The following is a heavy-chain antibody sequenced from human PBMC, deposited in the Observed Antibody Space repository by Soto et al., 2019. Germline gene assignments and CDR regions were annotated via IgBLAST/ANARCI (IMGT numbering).Heavy chain of an antibody. J-gene: IGHJ6*02. V-gene: IGHV3-48*02. CDR3: ARDLEDISNDFSSMDV. D-gene: IGHD2-21*02. CDR2: ISSSSSII. Sequence: PGGSLRLSCAASGFSFSSYTMMWVRQAPGKGLEWVSFISSSSSIIHYADSVKGRFTISRDNARNSLYLQMNSLRHEDTAVYFCARDLEDISNDFSSMDVWGQGTTVTVSS. CDR1: GFSFSSYT.